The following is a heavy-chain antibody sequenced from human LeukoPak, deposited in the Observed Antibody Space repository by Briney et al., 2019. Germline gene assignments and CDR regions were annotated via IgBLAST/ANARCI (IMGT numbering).Heavy chain of an antibody. CDR3: VSPRGFSYGYFDY. V-gene: IGHV4-39*01. D-gene: IGHD5-18*01. CDR1: GGSISSSAY. J-gene: IGHJ4*02. Sequence: SETLSLTCTVSGGSISSSAYWGWIRQPPGKGLEWIGSIYYSKNTYYNPSLKSRVTISEDTSKNQFSLTLGSVSATDTAVYYCVSPRGFSYGYFDYWGQGTLVTVSS. CDR2: IYYSKNT.